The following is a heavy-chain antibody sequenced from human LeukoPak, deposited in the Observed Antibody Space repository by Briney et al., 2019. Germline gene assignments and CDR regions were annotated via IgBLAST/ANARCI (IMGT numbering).Heavy chain of an antibody. V-gene: IGHV1-46*01. CDR1: GYTFTSYY. Sequence: ASVKVSCKASGYTFTSYYMHWVRQAPGQGLEWMGIINPSGGSTSYAQKFQGRVTMTWDTSTSTVYMELSSLRSEDTAVYYCAMSNYGDFLFDYWGQGTLVTVSS. D-gene: IGHD4-17*01. CDR3: AMSNYGDFLFDY. J-gene: IGHJ4*02. CDR2: INPSGGST.